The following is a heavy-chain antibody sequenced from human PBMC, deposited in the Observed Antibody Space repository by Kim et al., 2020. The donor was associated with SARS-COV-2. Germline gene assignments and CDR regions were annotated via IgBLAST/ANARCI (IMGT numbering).Heavy chain of an antibody. CDR3: ARDMAIAAAGTRSDYYYYGMDV. Sequence: SETLSLTCTVSGGSISSGGYYWSWIRQHPGKGLEWIGYIYYSGSTYYNPSLKSRVTISVDTSKNQFSLKLSSVTAADTAVYYCARDMAIAAAGTRSDYYYYGMDVWGQGTTVTVSS. J-gene: IGHJ6*02. V-gene: IGHV4-31*03. CDR1: GGSISSGGYY. CDR2: IYYSGST. D-gene: IGHD6-13*01.